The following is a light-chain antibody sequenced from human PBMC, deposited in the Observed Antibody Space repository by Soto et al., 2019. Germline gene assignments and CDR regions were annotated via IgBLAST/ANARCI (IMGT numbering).Light chain of an antibody. V-gene: IGKV1-12*01. CDR2: AAS. CDR3: LQSDSFPHT. J-gene: IGKJ2*01. CDR1: QGISTW. Sequence: DIQMTQSPSSVSASVGDRVTITCRASQGISTWLAWYQQKPGSAPKLLIYAASSLQSGVPSRFSGSGSGTYFTLTITSLQPDDFATYYCLQSDSFPHTFGQGTKLPIK.